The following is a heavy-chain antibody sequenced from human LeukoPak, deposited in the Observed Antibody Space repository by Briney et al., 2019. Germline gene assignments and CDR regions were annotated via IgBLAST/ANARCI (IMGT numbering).Heavy chain of an antibody. V-gene: IGHV3-7*01. CDR2: IKQDGSVK. CDR3: ARSVLLWFGELLSDAFDI. D-gene: IGHD3-10*01. J-gene: IGHJ3*02. CDR1: GFTFSSYW. Sequence: GGSLRLSCAAYGFTFSSYWVGWVRQAPGRGLGWVANIKQDGSVKYYVDSVKGRFTISRDNAKHSLYLRMDSLRAEDTAVYYCARSVLLWFGELLSDAFDIWGQGTMVTVSS.